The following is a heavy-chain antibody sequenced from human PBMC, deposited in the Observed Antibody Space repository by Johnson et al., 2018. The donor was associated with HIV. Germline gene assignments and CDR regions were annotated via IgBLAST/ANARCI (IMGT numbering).Heavy chain of an antibody. D-gene: IGHD1-26*01. CDR2: ISWNSGSI. Sequence: VQLVESGGGVVQPGRSLRLSCAASGFTFSDYYMSWIRQAAGKGLEWVSGISWNSGSIGYADSVKGRFTISRDNAKNSLYLQMNSLRAEDTALYYCAKGLGWELLTHDAFDIWGQGTMVTVSS. J-gene: IGHJ3*02. V-gene: IGHV3-9*01. CDR3: AKGLGWELLTHDAFDI. CDR1: GFTFSDYY.